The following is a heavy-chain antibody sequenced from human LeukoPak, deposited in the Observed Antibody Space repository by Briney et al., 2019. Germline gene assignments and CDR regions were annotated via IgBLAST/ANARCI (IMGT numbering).Heavy chain of an antibody. CDR1: GFTFSSYA. D-gene: IGHD4-17*01. V-gene: IGHV3-30*01. J-gene: IGHJ4*02. Sequence: GGSLRLSCAASGFTFSSYAMHWVRQAPGKGLEWVAVISYDGSNKYYADSVKSRFTISRDNYKNTLYLQMNSLRAEDTAVYYCAGIYGDYVDKQLLERFDYWGQGTLVTVSS. CDR3: AGIYGDYVDKQLLERFDY. CDR2: ISYDGSNK.